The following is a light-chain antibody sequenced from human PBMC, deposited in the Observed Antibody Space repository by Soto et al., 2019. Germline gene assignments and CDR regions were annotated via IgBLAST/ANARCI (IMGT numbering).Light chain of an antibody. V-gene: IGKV1-27*01. J-gene: IGKJ3*01. CDR2: AAS. Sequence: DIQMTQSPSSLSASVGDRVTITCRASQGISNYLAWYQQKPGKVPKLLIYAASTLQSGVPSRFSGSGSGTDVTLTIISLQPEDVETYYCQKYNSAPRTFGPGTKVHIK. CDR1: QGISNY. CDR3: QKYNSAPRT.